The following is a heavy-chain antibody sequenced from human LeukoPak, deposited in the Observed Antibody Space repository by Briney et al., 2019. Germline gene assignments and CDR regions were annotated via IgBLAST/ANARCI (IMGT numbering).Heavy chain of an antibody. Sequence: GGSLRLSCVFSGFTFSNYWMSWVRQPPGKGLEWVANIKQDGGERYYVDSVRGRFIISRDNSKNSLYLQMNSLRAEDTAVYYCVRDGRPLDYWGQGTLVIVS. CDR1: GFTFSNYW. CDR3: VRDGRPLDY. V-gene: IGHV3-7*01. J-gene: IGHJ4*02. CDR2: IKQDGGER. D-gene: IGHD3/OR15-3a*01.